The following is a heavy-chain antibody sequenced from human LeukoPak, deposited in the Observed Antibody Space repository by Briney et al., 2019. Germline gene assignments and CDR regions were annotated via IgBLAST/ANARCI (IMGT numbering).Heavy chain of an antibody. CDR3: AKDIRGYSYGSWFDP. V-gene: IGHV3-9*01. CDR2: ISWNSGSI. Sequence: GRSLRLSCAASGFTFDDYAMHWVRQAPGKGLEWVSGISWNSGSIGYADSVKGRFTISRDNAKNSLYLQMSSLRAEDTALYYCAKDIRGYSYGSWFDPWGQGTLVTVSS. J-gene: IGHJ5*02. CDR1: GFTFDDYA. D-gene: IGHD5-18*01.